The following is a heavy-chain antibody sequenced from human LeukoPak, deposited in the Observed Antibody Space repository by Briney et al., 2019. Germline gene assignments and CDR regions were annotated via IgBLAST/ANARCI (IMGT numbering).Heavy chain of an antibody. Sequence: GESLRLSCAATGFAFSSYSMSWVRQAPGKGLEWVSSINVSPAYISYADSVKGRFTISRDNAKNSLYLLMNSLRAEDTAVYFCARDLNWGAGALDIWGQGTMVTVPS. V-gene: IGHV3-21*01. J-gene: IGHJ3*02. CDR2: INVSPAYI. CDR3: ARDLNWGAGALDI. D-gene: IGHD7-27*01. CDR1: GFAFSSYS.